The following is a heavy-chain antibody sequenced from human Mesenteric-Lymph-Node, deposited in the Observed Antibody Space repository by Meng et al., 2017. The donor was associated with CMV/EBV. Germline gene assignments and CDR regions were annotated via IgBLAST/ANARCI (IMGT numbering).Heavy chain of an antibody. V-gene: IGHV1-2*06. Sequence: QVQLVQSRAEVGKPGASVMVSCKASGYTFTDFYIYWVRQAPGQGLEWMGRINPNSGVSNSAQNFQGRVTMTRDTSISTAYMELGRLTSDDTAVYYCARDNVNPEGFDPWGQGTLVTVSS. CDR3: ARDNVNPEGFDP. D-gene: IGHD2/OR15-2a*01. CDR2: INPNSGVS. J-gene: IGHJ5*02. CDR1: GYTFTDFY.